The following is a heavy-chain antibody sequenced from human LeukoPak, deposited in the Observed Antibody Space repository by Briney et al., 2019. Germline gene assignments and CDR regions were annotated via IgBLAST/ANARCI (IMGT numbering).Heavy chain of an antibody. V-gene: IGHV4-59*01. Sequence: SETLSLTCAVYGGSFSGYYWSWIRQPPGKGLEWIGYIYYSGSTNYNPSLKSRVTISVDTSKNQFSLKLSSVTAADTAVYYCARAPQYSSSWHDAFDIWGQGTMVTVSS. CDR2: IYYSGST. J-gene: IGHJ3*02. D-gene: IGHD6-13*01. CDR1: GGSFSGYY. CDR3: ARAPQYSSSWHDAFDI.